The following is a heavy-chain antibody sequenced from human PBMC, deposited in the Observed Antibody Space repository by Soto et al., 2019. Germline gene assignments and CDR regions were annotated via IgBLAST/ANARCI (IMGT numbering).Heavy chain of an antibody. CDR3: AKIPLNYTGSYLDY. Sequence: EVILLDSGGGLVQPGGSLRLSCTASGFTYSTYDMSWVRQAPGKGLEWVSSISGTGGSTYYADSVRGRFTISRDNSKNTLYLQMNSLRAEDTAIYYCAKIPLNYTGSYLDYWGQGTLVTVSS. CDR1: GFTYSTYD. D-gene: IGHD1-26*01. CDR2: ISGTGGST. J-gene: IGHJ4*02. V-gene: IGHV3-23*01.